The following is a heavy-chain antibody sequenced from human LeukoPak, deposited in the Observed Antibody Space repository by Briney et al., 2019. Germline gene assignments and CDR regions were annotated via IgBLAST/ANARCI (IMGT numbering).Heavy chain of an antibody. J-gene: IGHJ3*02. CDR1: GVSFSGYY. Sequence: KASETLSLTCAVYGVSFSGYYWSRIRQPPGKGLEWIGEINHSGSTNYNPSLKSRVTISVDTSKNQFSLKLSSVTAADTAVYYCARVRSGPRELLLHNAFDIWGQGTMVTVSS. V-gene: IGHV4-34*01. CDR3: ARVRSGPRELLLHNAFDI. CDR2: INHSGST. D-gene: IGHD1-26*01.